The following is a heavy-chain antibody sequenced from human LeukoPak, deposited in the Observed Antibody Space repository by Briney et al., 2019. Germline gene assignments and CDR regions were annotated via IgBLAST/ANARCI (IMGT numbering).Heavy chain of an antibody. V-gene: IGHV3-11*04. CDR2: ISSSGSTI. D-gene: IGHD4-17*01. J-gene: IGHJ4*02. Sequence: GGSLRLSCAASGFTFSDYYMSWIRQAPGKGLEWVSYISSSGSTIYYADSVKGRFTISRDNAKNSLYLQMNSLRAEDTAVYYYAVTDYGDYARINYWGQGTLVTVSS. CDR1: GFTFSDYY. CDR3: AVTDYGDYARINY.